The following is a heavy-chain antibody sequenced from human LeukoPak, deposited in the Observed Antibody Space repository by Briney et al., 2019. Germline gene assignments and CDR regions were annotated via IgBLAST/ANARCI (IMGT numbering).Heavy chain of an antibody. V-gene: IGHV3-48*02. CDR1: GFTFSSYS. J-gene: IGHJ4*02. CDR3: ARDYGDLPARVPYFDY. CDR2: ISSSSSMI. Sequence: PGGSLRLSCAASGFTFSSYSMNWVRLAPGKGLEWVSYISSSSSMIYYADSVKGRFTTSRDNAKNSLYLQMKSLRDEDTAIYYCARDYGDLPARVPYFDYWGQGTLVTVSS. D-gene: IGHD4-17*01.